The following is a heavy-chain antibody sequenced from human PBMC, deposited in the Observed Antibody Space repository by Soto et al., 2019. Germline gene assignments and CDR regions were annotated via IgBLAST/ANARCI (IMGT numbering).Heavy chain of an antibody. V-gene: IGHV3-23*01. CDR1: GFTFSSYA. Sequence: PGGSLRLSCAASGFTFSSYAMSWVRQAPGRGLEWVSAISGSGGSTYYADSVKGRFTISRDNSKNTLYLQMNSLRAEDTAVYYCAKWQHSSSLGSYFQHWGQGTLVTVSS. J-gene: IGHJ1*01. CDR3: AKWQHSSSLGSYFQH. D-gene: IGHD6-13*01. CDR2: ISGSGGST.